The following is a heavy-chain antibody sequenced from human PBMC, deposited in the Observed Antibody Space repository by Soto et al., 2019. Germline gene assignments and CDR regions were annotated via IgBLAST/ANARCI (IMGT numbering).Heavy chain of an antibody. Sequence: GGSLRLSCAASGFIFSSYPMSWVRHAPGRGLQWLSTISGSGDRAFYADSVRGRFTISRDSSKNTLYLQMNSLGAEDMAIYYCAKESWKNYFENWGQGTLVTVSS. V-gene: IGHV3-23*01. D-gene: IGHD1-1*01. CDR3: AKESWKNYFEN. CDR2: ISGSGDRA. J-gene: IGHJ4*02. CDR1: GFIFSSYP.